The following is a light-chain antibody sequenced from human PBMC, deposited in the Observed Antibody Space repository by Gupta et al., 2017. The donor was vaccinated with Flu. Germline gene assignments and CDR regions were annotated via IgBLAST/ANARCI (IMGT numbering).Light chain of an antibody. V-gene: IGLV2-11*01. CDR2: DVT. J-gene: IGLJ1*01. CDR1: SSDVGSSNR. Sequence: QSAPPQPRSVSGSLGQSVTISCTGTSSDVGSSNRVSWYQQRPGKAPKLILYDVTERPAGVPARFSGSKSGNTASLSISVLQADDEADYYCSSHAGRVTWVFGTGTTVTVL. CDR3: SSHAGRVTWV.